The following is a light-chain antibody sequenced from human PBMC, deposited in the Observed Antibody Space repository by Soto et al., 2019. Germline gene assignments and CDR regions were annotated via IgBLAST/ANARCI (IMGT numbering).Light chain of an antibody. CDR1: QTISSW. CDR2: KAY. V-gene: IGKV1-5*03. Sequence: DIQMTQSPSTLSGSVGDRVTITCRASQTISSWLAWYQQKPGKAPKLLIYKAYTLKSGVQSRFSGSGSGTEFTLTIRSLQPDDFATYYCKQYYSSLSTFGQGTRLEIK. CDR3: KQYYSSLST. J-gene: IGKJ5*01.